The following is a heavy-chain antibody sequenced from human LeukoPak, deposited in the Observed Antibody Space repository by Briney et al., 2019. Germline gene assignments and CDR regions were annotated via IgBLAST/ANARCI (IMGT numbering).Heavy chain of an antibody. D-gene: IGHD2-2*01. J-gene: IGHJ4*02. CDR1: GYTFTSYD. V-gene: IGHV1-8*03. CDR3: AREEGSTSCLGY. CDR2: MNPNSGNT. Sequence: ASVKVSCKASGYTFTSYDINWVRQATGQGLEWMGWMNPNSGNTGYAQKFQGRVTITRNTSISTVYMELSSLRSEDTAVYYCAREEGSTSCLGYWGQGTLVTVSS.